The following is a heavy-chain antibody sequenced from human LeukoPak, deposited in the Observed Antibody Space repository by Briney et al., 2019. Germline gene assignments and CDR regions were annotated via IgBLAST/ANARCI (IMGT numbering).Heavy chain of an antibody. V-gene: IGHV4-34*01. CDR2: INHSGST. J-gene: IGHJ6*02. Sequence: SETLSLTCAVYGGSFSGYYWSWIRQPPGKGLEWIGEINHSGSTNYNPSLKSRVTISVDTSKNQFSLKLSSVTAADTAVYYCARTPWYQLLYVDYYYYGMDVWGQGTTVTVSS. CDR1: GGSFSGYY. D-gene: IGHD2-2*02. CDR3: ARTPWYQLLYVDYYYYGMDV.